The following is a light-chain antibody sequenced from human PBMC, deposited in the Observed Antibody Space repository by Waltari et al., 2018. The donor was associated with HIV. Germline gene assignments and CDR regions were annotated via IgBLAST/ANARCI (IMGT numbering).Light chain of an antibody. CDR3: GTWDSSLNGYYV. J-gene: IGLJ1*01. CDR1: SSNIGDNY. V-gene: IGLV1-51*01. CDR2: DND. Sequence: QSVLTQPPSVSAAPGQKVTTSCSGSSSNIGDNYVSWYQQLPGSAPKLLIYDNDKRPSGIPDRFSGAKSGTSASLGITGLQTGDEAHYYCGTWDSSLNGYYVFGTGTKVTVL.